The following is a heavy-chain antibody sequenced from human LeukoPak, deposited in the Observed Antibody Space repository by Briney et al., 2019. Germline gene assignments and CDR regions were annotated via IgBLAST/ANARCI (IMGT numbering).Heavy chain of an antibody. J-gene: IGHJ6*04. CDR2: ITSSSSYI. CDR1: GFTFSSYS. V-gene: IGHV3-21*01. CDR3: ARDLFVVVVAATSYYYGMDV. Sequence: GGSLRLSCAASGFTFSSYSVNWVRQAPGKGLEWVSSITSSSSYIYYADPVKGRFTISRDNAKNSLYLQMNSLRAEDTAVYYCARDLFVVVVAATSYYYGMDVWGKGTTVTVSS. D-gene: IGHD2-15*01.